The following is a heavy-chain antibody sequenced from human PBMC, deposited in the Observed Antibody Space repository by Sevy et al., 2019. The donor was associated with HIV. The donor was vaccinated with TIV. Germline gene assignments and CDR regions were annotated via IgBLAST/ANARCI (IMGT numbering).Heavy chain of an antibody. D-gene: IGHD2-2*01. Sequence: ASVKVSCKASGYTFSYYAVHWVRQAPGQRLEWMGWINTANGNTKCSQKFQGRLTITRDTSASIVYMQLSSLRSEDTAVYYCARDPGGLPAAMMGWFDPWGQGTLVTVSS. CDR2: INTANGNT. CDR3: ARDPGGLPAAMMGWFDP. CDR1: GYTFSYYA. V-gene: IGHV1-3*04. J-gene: IGHJ5*02.